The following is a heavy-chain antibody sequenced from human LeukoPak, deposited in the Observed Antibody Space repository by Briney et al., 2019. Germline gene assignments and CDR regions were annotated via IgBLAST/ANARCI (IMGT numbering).Heavy chain of an antibody. Sequence: GGSLRLSCAASGFAFSSYGMHWVRQAPGKGLEWVAVISYDGSNKYYADSVKGRFTISRDNSKNTLYLQMNSLRAEDTAVYYCAKAALWFGDMDAFDIWGQGTMVTVSS. D-gene: IGHD3-10*01. CDR2: ISYDGSNK. CDR1: GFAFSSYG. V-gene: IGHV3-30*18. CDR3: AKAALWFGDMDAFDI. J-gene: IGHJ3*02.